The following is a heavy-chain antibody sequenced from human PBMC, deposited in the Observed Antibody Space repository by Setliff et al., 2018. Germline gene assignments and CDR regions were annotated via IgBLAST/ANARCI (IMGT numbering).Heavy chain of an antibody. D-gene: IGHD3-10*01. CDR1: GGSITSGSFY. J-gene: IGHJ4*02. CDR2: IYSSGSP. CDR3: TTDRRGDGLMFFDY. V-gene: IGHV4-61*02. Sequence: PSETLSLTCTVSGGSITSGSFYWTWIRQPAGQGLEWIGRIYSSGSPSYNPSLESRVTISRDTSKNQLSLTLGSMTAADTGVYYCTTDRRGDGLMFFDYWGRGIPVTVSS.